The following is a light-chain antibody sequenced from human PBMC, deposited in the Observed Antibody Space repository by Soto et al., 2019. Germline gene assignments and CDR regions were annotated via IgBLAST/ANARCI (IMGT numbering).Light chain of an antibody. CDR3: QQRSNWPST. V-gene: IGKV3-11*01. J-gene: IGKJ4*01. CDR2: DAS. CDR1: QSVSSY. Sequence: EIVLTQSPVTLSLSPGARATLSCRASQSVSSYLAWYQQKPGQAPRLLIYDASNRATGIPARFSGSGSGTDFTLTISSLEPEDFAVYYGQQRSNWPSTFGGGTKVEIK.